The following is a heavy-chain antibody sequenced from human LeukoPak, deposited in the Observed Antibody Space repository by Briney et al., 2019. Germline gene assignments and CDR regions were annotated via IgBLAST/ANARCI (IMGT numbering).Heavy chain of an antibody. CDR1: GGSISGYY. CDR2: LYGSATI. CDR3: AREARLASAAGLDV. J-gene: IGHJ6*02. Sequence: SETLSLTCTVFGGSISGYYWSWLPQPAGKGLEGIRRLYGSATIKYNPALRSRLSLSGDTSKNQCSLKLSSVTAADTAVYYCAREARLASAAGLDVWGQGTMVTVS. V-gene: IGHV4-4*07. D-gene: IGHD5-12*01.